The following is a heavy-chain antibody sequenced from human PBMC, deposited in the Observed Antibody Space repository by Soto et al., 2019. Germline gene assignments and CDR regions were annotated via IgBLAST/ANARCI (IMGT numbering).Heavy chain of an antibody. CDR3: ARASLVGATTYNWFDP. CDR2: IIPIFGTA. V-gene: IGHV1-69*13. D-gene: IGHD1-26*01. Sequence: VKVSCKASGGTFSSYAISWVRQAPGQGLEWMGGIIPIFGTANYAQKFQGRVTITADESTSTAYMELSSLRSEDTAVYYCARASLVGATTYNWFDPWGQGTLVTVSS. CDR1: GGTFSSYA. J-gene: IGHJ5*02.